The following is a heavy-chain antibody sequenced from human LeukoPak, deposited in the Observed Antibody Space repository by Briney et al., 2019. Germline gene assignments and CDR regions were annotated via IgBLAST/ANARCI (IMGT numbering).Heavy chain of an antibody. V-gene: IGHV1-18*01. CDR3: ATSYCSSTSCYALDYYYGMDV. J-gene: IGHJ6*02. CDR2: ISAYNGNT. Sequence: ASVKVSCKASGYTFTSYGIGWVRQAPGQGLEWMGWISAYNGNTNYAQKLQGRVTMTTDTSTSTAYMELRSLRSDDTAVYYCATSYCSSTSCYALDYYYGMDVWGQGTTVTVSS. CDR1: GYTFTSYG. D-gene: IGHD2-2*01.